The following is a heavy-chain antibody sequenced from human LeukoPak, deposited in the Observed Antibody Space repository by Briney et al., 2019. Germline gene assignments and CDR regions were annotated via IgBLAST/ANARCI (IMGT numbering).Heavy chain of an antibody. D-gene: IGHD1-7*01. Sequence: GGSLRLSCAASGFTFSSYWMHWVCQGPGKGEVWVSRINSDGSSTSYADSVKGRFTISRDNAKNTLYLQMNSLRAEDTAVYYCARDPFGTTSLWGQGTLVTVSS. CDR2: INSDGSST. J-gene: IGHJ4*02. CDR1: GFTFSSYW. V-gene: IGHV3-74*01. CDR3: ARDPFGTTSL.